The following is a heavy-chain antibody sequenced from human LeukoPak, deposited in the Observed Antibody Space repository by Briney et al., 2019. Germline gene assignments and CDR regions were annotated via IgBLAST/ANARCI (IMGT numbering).Heavy chain of an antibody. CDR1: GGSLSGYY. Sequence: SETLSLTCAVYGGSLSGYYWSWFRQPPGKGLEWIGEVNHRGSTNYNPSLKSRVTISVDTSKNQFSLKLSSVTAADKAVYYCAREIIVARGAFDIWGQGTMVTVSS. J-gene: IGHJ3*02. CDR3: AREIIVARGAFDI. V-gene: IGHV4-34*01. CDR2: VNHRGST. D-gene: IGHD5-12*01.